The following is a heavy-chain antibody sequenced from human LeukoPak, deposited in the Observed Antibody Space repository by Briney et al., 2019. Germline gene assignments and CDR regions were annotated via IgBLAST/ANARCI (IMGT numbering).Heavy chain of an antibody. D-gene: IGHD3-3*01. Sequence: GSLRLPLAASGFTFSSYSMNWVPQPPGKGLEWIGEIKHSGSTNYNPSLKSRVTISVDTSKNQFSLKLSSVTAADTAVYYCARGRYDFWSGYYPYYFDYWGQGTLVTVSS. CDR3: ARGRYDFWSGYYPYYFDY. CDR2: IKHSGST. J-gene: IGHJ4*02. V-gene: IGHV4-34*01. CDR1: GFTFSSYS.